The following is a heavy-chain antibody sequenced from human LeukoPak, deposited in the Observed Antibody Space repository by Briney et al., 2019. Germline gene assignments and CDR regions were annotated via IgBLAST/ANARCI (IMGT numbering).Heavy chain of an antibody. CDR3: ARPFMNYYDSSGYPGDY. D-gene: IGHD3-22*01. Sequence: GESLKISCKGSGYSFTSYWIGWVRHIPGKGLECMGIIYPGDSDTRYSPSFQGQVTISADKSISTAYLQWSSLKASDTAMYYCARPFMNYYDSSGYPGDYWGQGTLVTVSS. CDR2: IYPGDSDT. CDR1: GYSFTSYW. J-gene: IGHJ4*02. V-gene: IGHV5-51*01.